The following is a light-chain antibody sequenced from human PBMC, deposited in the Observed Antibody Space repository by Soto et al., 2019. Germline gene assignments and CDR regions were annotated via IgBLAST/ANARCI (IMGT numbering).Light chain of an antibody. CDR2: AAS. J-gene: IGKJ2*01. V-gene: IGKV1-6*01. Sequence: IQMTQSPSTLSASVGGRVTITCRASQSVGTWVAWYQQKPGKAPKLLIFAASSLQSGVSSRFSGSGSGTDFTLTISSLQPEDFATYYCLQDYIYPYTFGQGTKV. CDR1: QSVGTW. CDR3: LQDYIYPYT.